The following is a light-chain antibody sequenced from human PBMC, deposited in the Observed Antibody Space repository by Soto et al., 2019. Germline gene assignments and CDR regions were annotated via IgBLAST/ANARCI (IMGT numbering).Light chain of an antibody. J-gene: IGLJ2*01. Sequence: QSVLTQPPSASGTPGQRVTISCSGSSSSIGSNYVYWYQQLPGSAPKLLIYRNDQRPSGVPDRFSASKSGTAASLAISGLRSEDEAYYHCAAWDDSLSAVVFGGGTKVTVL. V-gene: IGLV1-47*01. CDR3: AAWDDSLSAVV. CDR2: RND. CDR1: SSSIGSNY.